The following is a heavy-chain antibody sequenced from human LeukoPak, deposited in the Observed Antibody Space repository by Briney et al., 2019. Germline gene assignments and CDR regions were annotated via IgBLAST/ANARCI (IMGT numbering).Heavy chain of an antibody. D-gene: IGHD2-15*01. CDR1: GFTFSRYG. CDR2: ISYDGSNK. V-gene: IGHV3-30*03. CDR3: ARVGYCSGGSCYSRLGVHFDY. Sequence: QPGGSLRLSCAASGFTFSRYGMHGVRQAPGKGGEWGAVISYDGSNKYYADSVKGRFTISRDNSKNTLYLQMNSLRAEDTAVYYCARVGYCSGGSCYSRLGVHFDYWGQGTLVTVSS. J-gene: IGHJ4*02.